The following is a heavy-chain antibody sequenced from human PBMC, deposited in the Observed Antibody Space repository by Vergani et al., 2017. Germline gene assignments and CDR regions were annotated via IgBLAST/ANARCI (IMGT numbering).Heavy chain of an antibody. J-gene: IGHJ6*03. V-gene: IGHV4-34*01. D-gene: IGHD4-11*01. Sequence: QVQLQQWGGGLLKPSGTLSLTCVVNGGSFTSYHWPWIRQSPGEGQEWVGDIDHTGRPDHNPSLKSRLNMSLAKSRHQFFLTLNSVTASVTAIYFCARVNTETNRHLYYYYYTDVWGQGTAVTVS. CDR1: GGSFTSYH. CDR2: IDHTGRP. CDR3: ARVNTETNRHLYYYYYTDV.